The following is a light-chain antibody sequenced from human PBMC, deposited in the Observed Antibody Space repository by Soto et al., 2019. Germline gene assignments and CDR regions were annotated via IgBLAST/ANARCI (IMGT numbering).Light chain of an antibody. Sequence: QSVLTQPPSASGSPGQSVTISCTGTSSDVGGYNYVSWYQQHPGRAPKLMIYEVSKRPSGVPDRFSGSKSGKTASLTVSGLQPEDEADYYCSSYAGSSNLGVFGGGTQLTVL. CDR1: SSDVGGYNY. J-gene: IGLJ2*01. CDR3: SSYAGSSNLGV. CDR2: EVS. V-gene: IGLV2-8*01.